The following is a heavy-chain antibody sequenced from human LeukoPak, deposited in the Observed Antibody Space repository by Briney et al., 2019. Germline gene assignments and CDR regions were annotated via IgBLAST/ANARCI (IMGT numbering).Heavy chain of an antibody. CDR3: AKGEWDSGYAMDY. CDR2: ISSSSTFT. D-gene: IGHD5-12*01. J-gene: IGHJ4*02. Sequence: GGSLSLSCAASGFTFSDYFLSWIRQAPGKRLEWVSYISSSSTFTNYADSVKGRFTISRDNAKNSLYLQMNSLRAEDTAVYYFAKGEWDSGYAMDYWGQGTLVTVSS. V-gene: IGHV3-11*05. CDR1: GFTFSDYF.